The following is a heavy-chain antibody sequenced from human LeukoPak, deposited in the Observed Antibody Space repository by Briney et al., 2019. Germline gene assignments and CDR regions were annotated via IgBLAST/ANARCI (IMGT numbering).Heavy chain of an antibody. CDR3: ASSLIVPIFNYYYYMDV. Sequence: PGGSLRLSCAASGFTFSSYWMSWVRQAPGKGLEWVANIKQDGSEKYYVDSVKGRFTISRDNAKNSLYLQMNSLRAEDTAVYYCASSLIVPIFNYYYYMDVWGKGTTVTVSS. J-gene: IGHJ6*03. D-gene: IGHD3-16*02. CDR1: GFTFSSYW. CDR2: IKQDGSEK. V-gene: IGHV3-7*01.